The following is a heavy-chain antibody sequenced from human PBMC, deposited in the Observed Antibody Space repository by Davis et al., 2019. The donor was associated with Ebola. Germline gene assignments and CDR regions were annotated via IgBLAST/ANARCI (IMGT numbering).Heavy chain of an antibody. J-gene: IGHJ5*02. V-gene: IGHV3-9*01. D-gene: IGHD6-19*01. CDR2: ISWNSGSI. CDR1: GFTFDDYA. Sequence: SLKISCAASGFTFDDYAMHWVRQAPGKGLEWVSGISWNSGSIGYADSVKGRFTISGDNAKNSLYLQMNSLRAEDTALYYCAKGSPKDGSGWTGDWFDPWGQGTLVTVSS. CDR3: AKGSPKDGSGWTGDWFDP.